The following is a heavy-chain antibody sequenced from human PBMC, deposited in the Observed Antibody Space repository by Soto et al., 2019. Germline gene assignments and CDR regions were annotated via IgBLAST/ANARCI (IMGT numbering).Heavy chain of an antibody. V-gene: IGHV1-3*05. D-gene: IGHD4-17*01. Sequence: QVQLVQSGAEEKKPGASVKVSCKASGYTFTSYAMHWVRQAPGQRLEWMGWINAGNGNTKYSQKFQGRVTITRDTSGSTAYMELSSLRSEDTAVYYGARGTVETHFDYWGQGTLVTVSS. CDR1: GYTFTSYA. J-gene: IGHJ4*02. CDR2: INAGNGNT. CDR3: ARGTVETHFDY.